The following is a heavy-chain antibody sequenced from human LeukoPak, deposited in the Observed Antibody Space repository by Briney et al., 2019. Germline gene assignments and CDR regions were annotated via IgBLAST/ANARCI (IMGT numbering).Heavy chain of an antibody. V-gene: IGHV3-30*18. D-gene: IGHD4-17*01. CDR1: GFTFSSYG. Sequence: GGSLRLSCAASGFTFSSYGMHWVRQAPGKGLEWVAVISYDGSNKYCADSVKGRFTVSRDNSKNTLNLQMNSLRAEDTAVYYCAKDMDHDYDDYGFDYWGQGTLVTVSS. CDR3: AKDMDHDYDDYGFDY. J-gene: IGHJ4*02. CDR2: ISYDGSNK.